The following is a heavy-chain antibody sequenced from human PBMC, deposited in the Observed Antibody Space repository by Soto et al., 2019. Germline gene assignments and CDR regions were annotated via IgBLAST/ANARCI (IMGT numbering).Heavy chain of an antibody. J-gene: IGHJ5*02. CDR1: GGSISSSNW. CDR2: IYHSGST. V-gene: IGHV4-4*02. Sequence: PSETLSLTCAVSGGSISSSNWWSWVRQPPGKGLEWIGEIYHSGSTNYNPSLKSRVTISVDKSKNQFSLKLSSVTAADTAVYYCARGFDWALNWFDPWGQGTLVTVSS. CDR3: ARGFDWALNWFDP. D-gene: IGHD3-9*01.